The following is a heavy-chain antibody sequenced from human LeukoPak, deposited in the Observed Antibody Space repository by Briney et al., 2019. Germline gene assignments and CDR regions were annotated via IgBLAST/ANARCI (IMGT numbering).Heavy chain of an antibody. Sequence: GASVKVSCKASGYTFTGYYMHWVRQAPGQGLEWMGWINPNSGGTDYAQKFQGRVTMTRDTSISTAYMELSRLRSDDTAVYYCARVGVTGTTISDFDYWGQGTLVTVSS. D-gene: IGHD1-7*01. CDR1: GYTFTGYY. CDR2: INPNSGGT. CDR3: ARVGVTGTTISDFDY. V-gene: IGHV1-2*02. J-gene: IGHJ4*02.